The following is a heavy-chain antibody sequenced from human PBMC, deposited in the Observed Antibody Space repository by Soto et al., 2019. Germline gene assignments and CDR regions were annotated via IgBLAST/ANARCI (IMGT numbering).Heavy chain of an antibody. CDR2: VNPDSGKT. CDR3: ARGKWFDP. J-gene: IGHJ5*02. CDR1: GYTFITYD. Sequence: QVQLVQSGAEVKKPGASVKVSCKASGYTFITYDINWVRQATGQGLEWVGWVNPDSGKTDYARKFQGRVTMTRNTSISTVYMELSVLRSEDTAVYYCARGKWFDPWGQGTLVTVSS. V-gene: IGHV1-8*01.